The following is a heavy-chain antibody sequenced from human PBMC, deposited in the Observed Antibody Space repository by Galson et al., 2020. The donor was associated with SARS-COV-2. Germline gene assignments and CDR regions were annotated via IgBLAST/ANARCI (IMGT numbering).Heavy chain of an antibody. V-gene: IGHV3-49*04. Sequence: TGGSLRLSCTASGFMFGDYAMSWVRQAPGKGLEWVGFIRSKAYGGTAQYAAFVRGRFTISRDDSKSIAYLQMNSPKTEDTAVYYCTRGFMYYYGSGTYYEEYWGQGALVTVSS. CDR2: IRSKAYGGTA. J-gene: IGHJ4*02. CDR1: GFMFGDYA. D-gene: IGHD3-10*01. CDR3: TRGFMYYYGSGTYYEEY.